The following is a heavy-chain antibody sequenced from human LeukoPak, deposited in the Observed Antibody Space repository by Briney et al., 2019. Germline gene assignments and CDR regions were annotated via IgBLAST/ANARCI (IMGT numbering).Heavy chain of an antibody. CDR2: INPNSGGT. D-gene: IGHD3-10*01. J-gene: IGHJ4*02. CDR3: AREVNTMVRGVIGGYFDY. CDR1: GYTFTGYY. V-gene: IGHV1-2*02. Sequence: GASVKVSCKASGYTFTGYYMHWVRQAPGQGLEWMGWINPNSGGTNYAQKFQGRVTMTRDTSISTAYMELSRLRSDDTAVHYCAREVNTMVRGVIGGYFDYWGQGTLVTVSS.